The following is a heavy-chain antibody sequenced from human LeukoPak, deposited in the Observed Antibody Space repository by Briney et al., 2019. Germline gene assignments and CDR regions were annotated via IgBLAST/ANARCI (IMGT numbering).Heavy chain of an antibody. CDR3: ARGRDPY. Sequence: SETMSLTCAVYGGSFSGYYWTWIRQPPGRGLEWIGEINHSGSTNYNPSLKSRVTISVDTSKSQFSLKLNSVTAADTAMYYCARGRDPYWGQGTLVTVSS. J-gene: IGHJ4*02. CDR1: GGSFSGYY. CDR2: INHSGST. V-gene: IGHV4-34*01. D-gene: IGHD5-24*01.